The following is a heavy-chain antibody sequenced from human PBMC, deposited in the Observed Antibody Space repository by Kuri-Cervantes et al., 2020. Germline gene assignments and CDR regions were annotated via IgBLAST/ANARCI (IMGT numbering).Heavy chain of an antibody. V-gene: IGHV3-9*01. CDR2: ISRNSGSI. CDR3: AKDTTDYYYGMDV. CDR1: GFTFDDYA. Sequence: SLKISCAASGFTFDDYAMHWVRQAPGKGLEWVSGISRNSGSIGYADSVKGRFTISRDDSKNSLYLQMNSLRTEDTALYFCAKDTTDYYYGMDVWGQGTTVTVSS. J-gene: IGHJ6*02.